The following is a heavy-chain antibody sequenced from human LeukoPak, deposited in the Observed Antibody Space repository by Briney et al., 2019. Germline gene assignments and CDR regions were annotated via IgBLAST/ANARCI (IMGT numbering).Heavy chain of an antibody. CDR3: ARDRSMSGWYIDL. V-gene: IGHV3-33*01. CDR2: IWYDGSNK. Sequence: GRSLRLSCAASGFTFSSYGMHWVRQAPGKGLEWVAVIWYDGSNKYYPDSVQGRFTISRDNSKNTLYLQVNSLRAEDTAVYYCARDRSMSGWYIDLWGRGTLVTVSS. J-gene: IGHJ2*01. D-gene: IGHD2/OR15-2a*01. CDR1: GFTFSSYG.